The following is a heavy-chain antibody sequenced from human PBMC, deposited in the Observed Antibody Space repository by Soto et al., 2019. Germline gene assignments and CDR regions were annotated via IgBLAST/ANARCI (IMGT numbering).Heavy chain of an antibody. CDR1: GYTFTSYG. V-gene: IGHV1-18*04. CDR3: ASDPREYRMDYFDY. J-gene: IGHJ4*02. CDR2: ISAYNGNT. Sequence: ASVKVSCKASGYTFTSYGISWVRQAPGQGLEWMGWISAYNGNTNYAQKLQGRVTMTTDTSTSTAYMELRSLRSDDTAVYYCASDPREYRMDYFDYWAQGTLVTVSS. D-gene: IGHD5-18*01.